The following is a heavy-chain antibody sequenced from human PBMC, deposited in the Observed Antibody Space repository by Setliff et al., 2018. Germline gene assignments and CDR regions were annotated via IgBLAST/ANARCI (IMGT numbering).Heavy chain of an antibody. D-gene: IGHD3-10*01. CDR3: AKVKKQLIRGSGLDL. V-gene: IGHV1-46*01. CDR2: INPGGLTS. Sequence: ASVKVSCKTSGYSFTSHYVHWVRQAPGQGLEWMGIINPGGLTSSSTQKFEGRVTIYRDSFQNTLYLQMDSLRPEDTGVYYCAKVKKQLIRGSGLDLWGQGTLVTVSS. CDR1: GYSFTSHY. J-gene: IGHJ5*02.